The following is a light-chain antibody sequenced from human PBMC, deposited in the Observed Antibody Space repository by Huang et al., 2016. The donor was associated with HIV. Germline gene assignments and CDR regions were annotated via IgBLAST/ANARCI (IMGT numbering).Light chain of an antibody. CDR2: AAS. J-gene: IGKJ5*01. V-gene: IGKV3-15*01. Sequence: EIVMTQSPATLSVSPGERATLSCRARQSVTSLAGYQQKPGQGPRLLIYAASPTATGIPARFSGSGSGTEFTITITSLQYEDFAVYYCQQYNNWPSITFGQGTGLEIK. CDR3: QQYNNWPSIT. CDR1: QSVTS.